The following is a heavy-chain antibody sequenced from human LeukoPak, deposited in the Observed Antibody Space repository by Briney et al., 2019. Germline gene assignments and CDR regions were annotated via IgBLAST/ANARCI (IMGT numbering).Heavy chain of an antibody. CDR3: ASNLDLSSSWSHYYYYYYMDV. J-gene: IGHJ6*03. Sequence: ASVKVSCKASVGTFSSYAISWVRQAPGQGLEWMGGIIPIFGTANYAQKFQGRVTITADESTSTAYMELRSLRSEDTAVYYCASNLDLSSSWSHYYYYYYMDVWGKGTTVTISS. D-gene: IGHD6-13*01. CDR1: VGTFSSYA. V-gene: IGHV1-69*13. CDR2: IIPIFGTA.